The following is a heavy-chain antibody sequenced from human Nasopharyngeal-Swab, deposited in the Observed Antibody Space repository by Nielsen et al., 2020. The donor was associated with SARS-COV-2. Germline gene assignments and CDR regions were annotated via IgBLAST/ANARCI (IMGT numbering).Heavy chain of an antibody. CDR1: GFTFSSYE. CDR2: IGIAGDT. D-gene: IGHD7-27*01. V-gene: IGHV3-13*01. Sequence: GGSLRLSCAASGFTFSSYEIHWVRHVTGNSLEWVSAIGIAGDTFYGDSVKGRFTLTRENGKDSLYLQMNSLRAEDTAVYYCVREWGSGMSHFDLWGRGTLVTVSS. CDR3: VREWGSGMSHFDL. J-gene: IGHJ2*01.